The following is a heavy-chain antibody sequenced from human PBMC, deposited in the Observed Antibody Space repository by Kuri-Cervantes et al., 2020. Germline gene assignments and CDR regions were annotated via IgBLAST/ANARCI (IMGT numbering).Heavy chain of an antibody. CDR1: GFTFSSYA. Sequence: GGSLRLSCAASGFTFSSYAMHWVRQAPGKGLEWVAVISYDGSNKYYADSVKGRFTISRDNSKNTLYLQMNSLRAEDTAVYYCARGQIAAAGPIGYWGQGTLVTVSS. D-gene: IGHD6-13*01. CDR3: ARGQIAAAGPIGY. J-gene: IGHJ4*02. V-gene: IGHV3-30-3*01. CDR2: ISYDGSNK.